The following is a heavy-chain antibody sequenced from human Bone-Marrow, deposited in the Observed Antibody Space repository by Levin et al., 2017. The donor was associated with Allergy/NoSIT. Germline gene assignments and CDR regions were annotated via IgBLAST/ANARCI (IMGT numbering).Heavy chain of an antibody. CDR1: GASVNSSPYY. D-gene: IGHD5-18*01. CDR2: IYYTGST. Sequence: GSLRLSCSVSGASVNSSPYYWSWIRQPPGKGLEWIGHIYYTGSTNYLPSLKSRVTISLDTSKSQFSLRLSSVTAADTAVYYCARSRPRWDTWGYYFDYWGQGALVTVSS. V-gene: IGHV4-61*01. J-gene: IGHJ4*02. CDR3: ARSRPRWDTWGYYFDY.